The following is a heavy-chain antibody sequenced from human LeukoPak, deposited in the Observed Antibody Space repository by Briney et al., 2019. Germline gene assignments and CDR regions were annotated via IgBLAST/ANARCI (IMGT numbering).Heavy chain of an antibody. D-gene: IGHD4-17*01. CDR1: GFTFSSYA. CDR2: ISGSGGST. J-gene: IGHJ4*02. V-gene: IGHV3-23*01. Sequence: GGSLRLSCAASGFTFSSYAMSWVRQAPGKGLEWVSAISGSGGSTYYADSVKGRFTISRDNSKNTLYLQMNSLRAEDTAVYYCARMPDDYGDYEFDYWGQGTLVTVSS. CDR3: ARMPDDYGDYEFDY.